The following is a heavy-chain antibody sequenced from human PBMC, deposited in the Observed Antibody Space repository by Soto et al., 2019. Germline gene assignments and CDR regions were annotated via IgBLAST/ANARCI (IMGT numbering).Heavy chain of an antibody. J-gene: IGHJ5*02. CDR3: ARRGFSRGSGSYYRAKNWFDP. CDR1: GGSFSGYY. Sequence: SETLSLTCAVYGGSFSGYYWSWIRQPPGKGLEWIGEINHSGSTNYNPSLKSRVTISVDTSKNQFSLKLSSVTAADTAVYYCARRGFSRGSGSYYRAKNWFDPWGQGTLVTVSS. V-gene: IGHV4-34*01. D-gene: IGHD3-10*01. CDR2: INHSGST.